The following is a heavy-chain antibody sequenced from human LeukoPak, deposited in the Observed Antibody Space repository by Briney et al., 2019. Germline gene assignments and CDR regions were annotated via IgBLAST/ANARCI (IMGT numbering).Heavy chain of an antibody. J-gene: IGHJ4*02. CDR1: GFTFSSYA. CDR2: ISGSGGST. Sequence: PGGSLRLSCAASGFTFSSYAMSWVRQSPGKGLEWVSAISGSGGSTYYADSVKGRFTISRDNSKNTLYLQMNSLRAEDTAVYYCAKARGYSSGWLFDYWGQGTLVTVSS. D-gene: IGHD6-19*01. V-gene: IGHV3-23*01. CDR3: AKARGYSSGWLFDY.